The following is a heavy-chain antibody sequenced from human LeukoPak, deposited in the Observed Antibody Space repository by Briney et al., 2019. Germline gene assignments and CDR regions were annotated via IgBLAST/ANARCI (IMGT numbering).Heavy chain of an antibody. Sequence: SETLSLTCAVYGGSFSGYYWSWIRQPPGKGLEWIGEITHSGSTNSNPSLKSRVTISVGSSKNQFSLKLSSVTAADTAVYYCASDPMVRGVIRWGQGTLVTVSS. V-gene: IGHV4-34*01. CDR1: GGSFSGYY. D-gene: IGHD3-10*01. J-gene: IGHJ4*02. CDR3: ASDPMVRGVIR. CDR2: ITHSGST.